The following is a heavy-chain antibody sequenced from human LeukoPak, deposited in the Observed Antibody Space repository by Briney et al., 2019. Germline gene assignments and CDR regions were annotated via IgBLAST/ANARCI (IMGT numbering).Heavy chain of an antibody. J-gene: IGHJ4*02. V-gene: IGHV4-39*01. CDR2: IYYSGST. CDR3: ARIYDSSGYYYGALDY. Sequence: SETLSLTCTVSGGSISSSSYYWGWIRQPPGKGLEWIGSIYYSGSTYYNPSLKSRVTISVDTSKNQFSLKLSSVTAADTAVYYCARIYDSSGYYYGALDYWGQGTLVTVSS. CDR1: GGSISSSSYY. D-gene: IGHD3-22*01.